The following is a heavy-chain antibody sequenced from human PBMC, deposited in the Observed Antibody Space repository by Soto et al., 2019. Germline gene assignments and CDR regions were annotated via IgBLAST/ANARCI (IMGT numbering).Heavy chain of an antibody. D-gene: IGHD2-15*01. CDR1: GYTFTGYY. CDR2: INPNSGGT. J-gene: IGHJ3*02. V-gene: IGHV1-2*04. Sequence: QVQLVQSGAEVKKPGASVKVSCKASGYTFTGYYMHWVRQAPGQGLEWMGWINPNSGGTNYAQKFQGWVTMTRDTSISTAYMELSRLRSDDTAVYYCARPLKGYCSGGSCFHDACDIWGQGTMVTVSS. CDR3: ARPLKGYCSGGSCFHDACDI.